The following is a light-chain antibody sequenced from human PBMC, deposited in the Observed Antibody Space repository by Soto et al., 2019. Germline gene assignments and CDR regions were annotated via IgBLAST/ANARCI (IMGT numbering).Light chain of an antibody. CDR1: SSDIGDYNS. Sequence: QSALTQPASVSGSPGQSITISCTGTSSDIGDYNSVSWYQHHPGKAPKLIIYEVSNRPSGVSTRFSGSKSGNTASLTISGLQAEDESDYYSSSYSVTNAPVVVFGGGTKLTVL. J-gene: IGLJ3*02. CDR3: SSYSVTNAPVVV. V-gene: IGLV2-14*01. CDR2: EVS.